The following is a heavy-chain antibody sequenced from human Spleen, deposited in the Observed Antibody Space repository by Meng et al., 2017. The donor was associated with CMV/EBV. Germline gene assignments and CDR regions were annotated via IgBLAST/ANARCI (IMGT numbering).Heavy chain of an antibody. CDR3: ARDRRVGYCSSTSCKLGY. CDR1: SFSGYY. D-gene: IGHD2-2*01. J-gene: IGHJ4*02. Sequence: SFSGYYWSWIRQPPGKGLEWIREINHSGSTNYNPSLKSRVTISVDTSKNQFSLKLSSVTAADTAVYYCARDRRVGYCSSTSCKLGYWGQGTLVTVSS. CDR2: INHSGST. V-gene: IGHV4-34*01.